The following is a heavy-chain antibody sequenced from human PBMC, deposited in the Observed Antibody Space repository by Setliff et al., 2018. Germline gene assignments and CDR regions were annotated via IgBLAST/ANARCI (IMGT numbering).Heavy chain of an antibody. D-gene: IGHD3-22*01. J-gene: IGHJ4*02. CDR1: GFSLSNARMG. V-gene: IGHV2-26*01. Sequence: SGPTLVNPTETLTLTCTVSGFSLSNARMGASWIRQPPGKALEWLAHIFSNDEKSYSTSLKSRLTISKDTPKSQVVLTMTNMDPVDTATYYCARAYYDSSGYYPLVYWGQGTRVTVSS. CDR2: IFSNDEK. CDR3: ARAYYDSSGYYPLVY.